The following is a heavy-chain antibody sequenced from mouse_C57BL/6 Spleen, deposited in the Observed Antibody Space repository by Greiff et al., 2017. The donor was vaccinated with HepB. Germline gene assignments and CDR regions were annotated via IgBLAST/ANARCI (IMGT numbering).Heavy chain of an antibody. CDR1: GYTFTSYW. CDR3: ARKDLAWFAY. V-gene: IGHV1-55*01. CDR2: IYPGSGST. Sequence: QVQLQQPGAELVKPGASVKMSCKPSGYTFTSYWITWVKQRPGQGLEWIGDIYPGSGSTNYNEKFKSKATLTVDTSSSTAYVQLSSLTSEDSAVYYCARKDLAWFAYWGQGTLVTVSA. J-gene: IGHJ3*01.